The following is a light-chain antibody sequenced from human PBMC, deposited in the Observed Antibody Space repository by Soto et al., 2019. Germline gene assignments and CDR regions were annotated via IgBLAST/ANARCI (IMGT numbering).Light chain of an antibody. Sequence: QSALTQPASVSGSPGQSITISCTGTSSDVGGYNYVSWYQQHPGKAPKLMIYEVSNRPSGVSNRFSGSKSGNTASLTISGLQAEDEAEYYCSSYTSSSPLGVFGTGTKVTVL. J-gene: IGLJ1*01. CDR2: EVS. CDR3: SSYTSSSPLGV. V-gene: IGLV2-14*01. CDR1: SSDVGGYNY.